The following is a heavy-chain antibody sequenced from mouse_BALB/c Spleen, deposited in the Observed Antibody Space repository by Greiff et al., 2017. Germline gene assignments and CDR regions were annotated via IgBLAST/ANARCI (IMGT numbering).Heavy chain of an antibody. CDR3: ARDLGYYYGSSYVSFAY. CDR2: IWGDGST. V-gene: IGHV2-6-7*01. CDR1: GFSLTGYG. D-gene: IGHD1-1*01. J-gene: IGHJ3*01. Sequence: QVQLQQSGPGLVAPSQSLSITCTVSGFSLTGYGVNWVRQPPGKGLEWLGMIWGDGSTDYNSALKSRLSISKDNSKSQVFLKMNSLQTDDTARYYCARDLGYYYGSSYVSFAYWGQGTLVTVSA.